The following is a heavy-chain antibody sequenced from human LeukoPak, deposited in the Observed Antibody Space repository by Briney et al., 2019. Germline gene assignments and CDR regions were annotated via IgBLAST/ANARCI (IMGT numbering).Heavy chain of an antibody. D-gene: IGHD5-18*01. V-gene: IGHV2-5*02. J-gene: IGHJ4*02. Sequence: SGPTLVKPTETLTLTCTFSGYSLTTSTVGVGWIRQPPGKALEWLGMIYWGDDKRYSPALKSRVTITRDTSKNQVVLTMTNMDPVDTATYYCAHRGYSYGYGYWGQGTLVTVSS. CDR3: AHRGYSYGYGY. CDR1: GYSLTTSTVG. CDR2: IYWGDDK.